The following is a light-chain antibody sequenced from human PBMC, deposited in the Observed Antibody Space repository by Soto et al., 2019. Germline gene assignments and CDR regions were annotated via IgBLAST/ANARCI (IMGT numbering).Light chain of an antibody. J-gene: IGKJ1*01. CDR3: QPYQT. CDR1: QSVTSSF. CDR2: GAS. V-gene: IGKV3-20*01. Sequence: ELVLTQPPVTLALSPGESATLSCGASQSVTSSFLAWYQKKPGQAPRLLIYGASSRATAIPDRFSGSGSGTDFTLTISRLEPEDFAVHYCQPYQTFGQGTKVDIK.